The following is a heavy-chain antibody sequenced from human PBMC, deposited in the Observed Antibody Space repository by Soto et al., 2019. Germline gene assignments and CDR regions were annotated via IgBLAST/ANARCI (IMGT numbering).Heavy chain of an antibody. Sequence: EVQLVESGGGLVKPGESLRLSCAASGITLDSAWVNWVRQAPGKGLEWVAQAKRKAAGGAIDYAAPVKGRFIIARDDSKNMAYLQINSVKSEDTALYYCTTGYGSDWYGWGQGTLVTVSS. CDR1: GITLDSAW. V-gene: IGHV3-15*01. J-gene: IGHJ4*02. CDR3: TTGYGSDWYG. D-gene: IGHD6-19*01. CDR2: AKRKAAGGAI.